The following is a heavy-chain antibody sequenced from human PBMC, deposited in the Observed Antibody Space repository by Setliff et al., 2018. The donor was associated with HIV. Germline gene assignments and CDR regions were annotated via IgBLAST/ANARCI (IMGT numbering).Heavy chain of an antibody. CDR3: ARHDITLVRGLV. J-gene: IGHJ6*02. D-gene: IGHD3-10*01. CDR2: IFHSGNT. Sequence: SETLSLTCTVSGDSMSSDNYFWVWVRQPPGKGLEWMGNIFHSGNTYYSPSLKSRVTISVDTSKNLFSLKVNSVTAADTAVYYCARHDITLVRGLVWGQGTTVTVSS. CDR1: GDSMSSDNYF. V-gene: IGHV4-39*01.